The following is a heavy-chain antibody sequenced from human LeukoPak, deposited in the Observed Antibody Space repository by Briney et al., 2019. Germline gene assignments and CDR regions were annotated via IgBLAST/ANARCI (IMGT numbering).Heavy chain of an antibody. Sequence: GGSLRLSCAASGFAFSRYGMHWGRQAPGKGLVWVSRLNSDGSSTTYADSVKGRFTISRDSAKNTVYLQMNSLRAEDTAVYYCASETYYYGSENDYKGQLWGQGTLVTVSS. V-gene: IGHV3-74*01. CDR2: LNSDGSST. CDR3: ASETYYYGSENDYKGQL. D-gene: IGHD3-10*01. CDR1: GFAFSRYG. J-gene: IGHJ4*02.